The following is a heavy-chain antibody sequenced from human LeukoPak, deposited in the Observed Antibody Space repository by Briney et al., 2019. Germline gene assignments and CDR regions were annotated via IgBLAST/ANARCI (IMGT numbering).Heavy chain of an antibody. V-gene: IGHV3-30*03. J-gene: IGHJ4*02. CDR2: ISYDGSNK. D-gene: IGHD6-13*01. Sequence: PGGSLRLSCAASGFTFSSSGMHWVRQAPGKGLEWVAVISYDGSNKYYADSVKGRFTISRDNSKNTLYLQMNSLRAEDTAVYYCARGGSSSWFRVPDYWGQGTLVTVSS. CDR1: GFTFSSSG. CDR3: ARGGSSSWFRVPDY.